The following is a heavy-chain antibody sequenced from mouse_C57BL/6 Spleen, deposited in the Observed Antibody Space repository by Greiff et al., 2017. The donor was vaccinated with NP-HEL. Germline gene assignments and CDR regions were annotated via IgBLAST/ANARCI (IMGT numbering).Heavy chain of an antibody. Sequence: EVKLQQSGPELVKPGASVKISCKASGYTFTDYYMHWVKQSHGKGLEWIGYINPNNGGTSYNQKFKGKATLTVDKSSSTAYMELRSLTSEDSAVYYCARQRMLRWGYYAMDYWGQGTSVTVSS. J-gene: IGHJ4*01. CDR1: GYTFTDYY. V-gene: IGHV1-26*01. CDR3: ARQRMLRWGYYAMDY. D-gene: IGHD3-2*02. CDR2: INPNNGGT.